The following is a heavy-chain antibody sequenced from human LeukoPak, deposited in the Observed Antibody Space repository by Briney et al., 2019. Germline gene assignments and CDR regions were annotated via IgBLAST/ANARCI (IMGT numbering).Heavy chain of an antibody. CDR3: ARDRSAYYYDSSGFDY. D-gene: IGHD3-22*01. J-gene: IGHJ4*02. V-gene: IGHV4-59*01. CDR2: IYYSGST. CDR1: GGSISSYY. Sequence: PSETLSLTCTVSGGSISSYYWSWIRQPPGKGLEWIGYIYYSGSTNYNPSLKSRVTISVDTSKNQFSLKLSSVTAADTAVYFCARDRSAYYYDSSGFDYWGQGTLVTVSS.